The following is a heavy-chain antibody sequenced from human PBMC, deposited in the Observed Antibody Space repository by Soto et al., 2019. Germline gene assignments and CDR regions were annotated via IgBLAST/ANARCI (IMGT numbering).Heavy chain of an antibody. CDR1: GFTFSSYA. J-gene: IGHJ3*02. Sequence: GGSLRLSCAASGFTFSSYAMSWVRQAPGKGLEWVSAISGSGGSTYYADSVKGRFTISRDNSKNTLYLQMNSLRAEDTAVYYCAKDYDYIWGSYRGDAFDIWGQGTMVTVSS. CDR2: ISGSGGST. V-gene: IGHV3-23*01. D-gene: IGHD3-16*02. CDR3: AKDYDYIWGSYRGDAFDI.